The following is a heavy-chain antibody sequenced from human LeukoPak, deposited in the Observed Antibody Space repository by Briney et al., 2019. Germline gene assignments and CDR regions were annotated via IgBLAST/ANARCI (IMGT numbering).Heavy chain of an antibody. Sequence: PSETLSLTCPVSGGSISSGDYYWTWIRQPPGKGLEWIVYIYHSGSTHYNSSLKSRLTISVDTSKNQCSLKLSSVTAADTAVYYCARGLRGIMIRGAITDLNWFDAWGQGTLVIVSS. CDR1: GGSISSGDYY. J-gene: IGHJ5*02. CDR2: IYHSGST. CDR3: ARGLRGIMIRGAITDLNWFDA. V-gene: IGHV4-30-4*01. D-gene: IGHD3-10*01.